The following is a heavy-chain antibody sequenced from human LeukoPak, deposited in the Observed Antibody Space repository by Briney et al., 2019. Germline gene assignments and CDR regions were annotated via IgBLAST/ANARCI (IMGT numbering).Heavy chain of an antibody. CDR3: AREGADGSGSWFDP. CDR2: IYHSGST. Sequence: PSETLSLTCTVSGYSISSGYYWGWIRQPPGKGLEWIGSIYHSGSTYYNPSLKSRVTISVDTSKNQFSLKLSSVTAADTAVYYCAREGADGSGSWFDPWGQGTLVTVSS. J-gene: IGHJ5*02. CDR1: GYSISSGYY. D-gene: IGHD3-10*01. V-gene: IGHV4-38-2*02.